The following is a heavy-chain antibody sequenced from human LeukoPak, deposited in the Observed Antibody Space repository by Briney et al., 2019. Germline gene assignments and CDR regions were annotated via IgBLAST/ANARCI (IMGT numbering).Heavy chain of an antibody. CDR3: AKTPGYCNGGSCYGDY. Sequence: GGSLRLSCAASGFTFSSYAMSWVRQAPGKGLEWVSTISSSGSDTYYADSVKGRFTISRDSSKNTVFLQMNSLRAEDTALYYSAKTPGYCNGGSCYGDYWGQGTLVTVSS. V-gene: IGHV3-23*01. J-gene: IGHJ4*02. CDR1: GFTFSSYA. CDR2: ISSSGSDT. D-gene: IGHD2-15*01.